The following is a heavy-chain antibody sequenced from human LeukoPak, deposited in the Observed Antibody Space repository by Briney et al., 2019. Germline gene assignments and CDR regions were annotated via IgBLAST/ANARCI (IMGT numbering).Heavy chain of an antibody. CDR2: INPDNGNT. CDR1: GYTFTSYG. V-gene: IGHV1-3*03. D-gene: IGHD2-2*02. Sequence: GASVKVSCKASGYTFTSYGISWVRQAPGQRLEWMGCINPDNGNTKYSQEFQGRVTITRDTSATTAYMELSSLRSEDMAVYYCTLYNYWGQRTLVTVSS. J-gene: IGHJ4*02. CDR3: TLYNY.